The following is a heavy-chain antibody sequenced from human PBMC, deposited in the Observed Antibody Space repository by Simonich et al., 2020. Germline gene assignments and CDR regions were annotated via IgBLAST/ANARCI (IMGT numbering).Heavy chain of an antibody. V-gene: IGHV3-15*01. CDR3: TKGLTGDTNY. Sequence: EVQLVESGGGLVKPGGSLRLSCAASGFTFSNAWMSWVRQAPGKGLEGVGRIKSKTDGGNTDYAAPVKGRFTISRDDSKNTLYLQMNSLKTEDTAVYYCTKGLTGDTNYWGQGTLVTVSS. D-gene: IGHD7-27*01. CDR1: GFTFSNAW. CDR2: IKSKTDGGNT. J-gene: IGHJ4*02.